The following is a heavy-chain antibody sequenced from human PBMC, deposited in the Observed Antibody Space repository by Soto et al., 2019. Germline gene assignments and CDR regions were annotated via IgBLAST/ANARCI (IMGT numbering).Heavy chain of an antibody. V-gene: IGHV4-30-2*01. J-gene: IGHJ3*02. CDR2: SYHSGSS. D-gene: IGHD3-10*01. Sequence: QLQLQESGSGLVKPSQTLSLTCTVSGGSISSGVYSWSWIRQQPGKGLEWIGYSYHSGSSYNNLSLKTRLITSLDRSNNQFSLESGSVTAADTAIYYCARVERDGSLEGDAFDIWGQGTMLTVSS. CDR1: GGSISSGVYS. CDR3: ARVERDGSLEGDAFDI.